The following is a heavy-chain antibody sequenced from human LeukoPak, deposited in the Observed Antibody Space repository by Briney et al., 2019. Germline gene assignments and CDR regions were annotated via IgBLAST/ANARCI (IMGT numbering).Heavy chain of an antibody. CDR2: ISGSGGST. CDR3: AKDLGYRSSFSCPFDY. Sequence: GGSLRLSCAVSGFSFSSYTMSWVRQAPGKGLEWVSAISGSGGSTYYADCVKGRFTISRDNSKNTLFLQMNSLRAEDTAVYYCAKDLGYRSSFSCPFDYWGQGTLVTVSS. D-gene: IGHD2-2*01. J-gene: IGHJ4*02. V-gene: IGHV3-23*01. CDR1: GFSFSSYT.